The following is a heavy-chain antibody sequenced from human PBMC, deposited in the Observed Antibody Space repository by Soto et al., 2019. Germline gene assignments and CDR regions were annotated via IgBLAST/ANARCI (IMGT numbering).Heavy chain of an antibody. CDR2: ISHSGSST. Sequence: QVLESGGGLVQPGGSLRLSCAASGFTFSNYAMSWVRQAPGQGLEWVSSISHSGSSTYYADSVKGRFTISRDNSKNTLDLQMSTLRGEDTAVYYCAKVPTGEMGTVFQAFDIWGQGTMVTVSS. V-gene: IGHV3-23*01. J-gene: IGHJ3*02. CDR3: AKVPTGEMGTVFQAFDI. CDR1: GFTFSNYA. D-gene: IGHD1-1*01.